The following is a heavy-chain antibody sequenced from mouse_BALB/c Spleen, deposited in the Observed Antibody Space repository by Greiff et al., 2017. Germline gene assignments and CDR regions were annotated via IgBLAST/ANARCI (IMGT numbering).Heavy chain of an antibody. Sequence: EVQLHQSGAELVKPGASVKLSCTASGFNIKDTYMHWVKQRPEQGLEWIGRIDPANGNTKYDPKFQGKATITADTSSNTAYLQLSSLTSEDTAVYYCAKDLSWFAYWGQGTLVTVSA. CDR2: IDPANGNT. V-gene: IGHV14-3*02. CDR1: GFNIKDTY. J-gene: IGHJ3*01. CDR3: AKDLSWFAY. D-gene: IGHD6-2*01.